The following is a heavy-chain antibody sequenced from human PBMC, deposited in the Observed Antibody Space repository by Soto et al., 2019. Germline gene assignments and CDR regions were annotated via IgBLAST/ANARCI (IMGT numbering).Heavy chain of an antibody. CDR2: ISSSSSYI. J-gene: IGHJ4*02. D-gene: IGHD5-12*01. Sequence: PGGSLRLSCAASGFTFSSYSMNWVRQAPGKGLEWVSSISSSSSYIYYADSVKGRFTISRDNAKNSLYLQMNSLRAEDTAVYYCAREPLVATIPIDYWGQGTLVTVSS. V-gene: IGHV3-21*01. CDR3: AREPLVATIPIDY. CDR1: GFTFSSYS.